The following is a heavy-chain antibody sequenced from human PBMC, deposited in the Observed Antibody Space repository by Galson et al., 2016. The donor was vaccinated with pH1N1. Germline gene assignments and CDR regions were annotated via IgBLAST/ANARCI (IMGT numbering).Heavy chain of an antibody. J-gene: IGHJ3*02. V-gene: IGHV5-51*01. CDR3: AGQNDYGDYRGDAFDI. D-gene: IGHD4-17*01. CDR1: GSRFSSSW. Sequence: QSGAEVKKPGESLKISCKGSGSRFSSSWIGWVRQMPGKGLEWMGIIYLGGSLIRYRPSFQGQVTISADKSVNIVYLEWGSLKASDTAMYYCAGQNDYGDYRGDAFDIWGQGTMVIVSS. CDR2: IYLGGSLI.